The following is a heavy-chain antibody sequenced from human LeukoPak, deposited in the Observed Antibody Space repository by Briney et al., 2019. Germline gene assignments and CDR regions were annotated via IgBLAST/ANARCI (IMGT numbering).Heavy chain of an antibody. CDR2: IYTSGST. CDR1: GGSISSGSYY. Sequence: SETLSLTCTVSGGSISSGSYYWSWIRQPAGKGLEWIGRIYTSGSTNYNPSLKSRVTISVDTSKNQFSLKLSSVTAADTAVYYCASRTYGDYFDYWGQGTLVTVSS. D-gene: IGHD4-17*01. V-gene: IGHV4-61*02. CDR3: ASRTYGDYFDY. J-gene: IGHJ4*02.